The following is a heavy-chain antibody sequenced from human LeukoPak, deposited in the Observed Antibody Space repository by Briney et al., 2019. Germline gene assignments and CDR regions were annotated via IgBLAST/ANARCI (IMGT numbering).Heavy chain of an antibody. J-gene: IGHJ4*02. CDR2: IIPILGIA. D-gene: IGHD5-24*01. CDR1: GGTFSSYA. CDR3: ARDAGEMATSALGY. Sequence: GASVKVSCKASGGTFSSYAISWVRQAPGQGLEWMGRIIPILGIANYARKFQGRVTITADKSTSTAYMELSSLRSEDTAVYYCARDAGEMATSALGYWGQGTLVTVSS. V-gene: IGHV1-69*04.